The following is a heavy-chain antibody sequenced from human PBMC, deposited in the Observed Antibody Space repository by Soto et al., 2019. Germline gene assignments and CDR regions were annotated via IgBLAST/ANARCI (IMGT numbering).Heavy chain of an antibody. CDR3: AHRLGSSSWSSWIFDY. J-gene: IGHJ4*02. CDR1: GFSVSTTGVG. D-gene: IGHD6-13*01. Sequence: QITLKESGPTLVKPTQTLTLTCIFSGFSVSTTGVGVGWIRQPPGKALECLALIYWDDDKRYSPSLKSRLTITKDTSKNQVVLTMTNMDPVDTATYYCAHRLGSSSWSSWIFDYWGQGALVTVSS. CDR2: IYWDDDK. V-gene: IGHV2-5*02.